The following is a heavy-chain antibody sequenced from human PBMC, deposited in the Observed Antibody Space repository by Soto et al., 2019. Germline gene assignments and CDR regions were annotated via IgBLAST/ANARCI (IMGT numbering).Heavy chain of an antibody. CDR1: GGTFSSYA. CDR2: IIPIFGTA. D-gene: IGHD3-9*01. V-gene: IGHV1-69*13. Sequence: SVTVSCKASGGTFSSYAISWVRQAPGQGLEWMGGIIPIFGTANHAQKFQGRVTITADESTSTAYMELSSLRSEDTAVYYCARDQYYDILTGYYVYWYFDLWGRGTLVTVSS. CDR3: ARDQYYDILTGYYVYWYFDL. J-gene: IGHJ2*01.